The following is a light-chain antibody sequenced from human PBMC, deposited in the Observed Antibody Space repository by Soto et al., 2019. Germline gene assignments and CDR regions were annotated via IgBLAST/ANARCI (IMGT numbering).Light chain of an antibody. CDR3: QQRSNWPLT. CDR2: DAS. J-gene: IGKJ4*01. V-gene: IGKV3-11*01. CDR1: QSVSSY. Sequence: EIVLTQAPATLSLSPGERVTLSCRASQSVSSYLAWYQQKRGQAPRLLIYDASNRATGIPARFSGSGSGTDFSLTISSLEPEDFAVYYCQQRSNWPLTFGGGTNVEIK.